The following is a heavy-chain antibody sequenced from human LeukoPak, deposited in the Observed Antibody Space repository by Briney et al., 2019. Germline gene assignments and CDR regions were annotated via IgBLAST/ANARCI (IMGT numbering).Heavy chain of an antibody. V-gene: IGHV1-8*01. CDR3: ARGRPRTYYDFWSGYLDADY. D-gene: IGHD3-3*01. J-gene: IGHJ4*02. Sequence: ASVTVSFTASGYTFTSYDINWVRQATGQGLEWMGWMNPNSGNTGYAQKFQGRVTMTRNTSISTAYMELSSLRSEDTAVYYCARGRPRTYYDFWSGYLDADYWGQGTLVTVSS. CDR2: MNPNSGNT. CDR1: GYTFTSYD.